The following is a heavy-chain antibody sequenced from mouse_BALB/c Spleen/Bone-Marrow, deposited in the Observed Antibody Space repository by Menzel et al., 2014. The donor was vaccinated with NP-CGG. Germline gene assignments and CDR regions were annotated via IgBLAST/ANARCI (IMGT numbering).Heavy chain of an antibody. CDR3: ASYYYGSSLFAY. CDR2: IDPANGNT. CDR1: GSNIKDTY. V-gene: IGHV14-3*02. Sequence: VQLKHSGAELVKPGASVKLSCTASGSNIKDTYMHWVKQRPEQGLEWIGRIDPANGNTKYDPKFQGKATITADTSSNTAYLQLSSLTSEDTAVYYCASYYYGSSLFAYWGQGTLVTVSA. J-gene: IGHJ3*01. D-gene: IGHD1-1*01.